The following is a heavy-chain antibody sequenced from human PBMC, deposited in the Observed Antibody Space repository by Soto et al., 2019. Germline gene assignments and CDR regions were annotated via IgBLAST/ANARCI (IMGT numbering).Heavy chain of an antibody. D-gene: IGHD2-21*01. V-gene: IGHV1-69*01. J-gene: IGHJ5*02. CDR2: IIPMFGST. Sequence: QVQLVQSGAEVKKPGSSVKVSCKASGGTFSSHVVTWVRQATGQGLEWMGGIIPMFGSTMYAQNFQGRVTITADESKSPGYMELNSLRSEDPAMYYCASFLDCSKYWFDPWGQGTLVTVSS. CDR3: ASFLDCSKYWFDP. CDR1: GGTFSSHV.